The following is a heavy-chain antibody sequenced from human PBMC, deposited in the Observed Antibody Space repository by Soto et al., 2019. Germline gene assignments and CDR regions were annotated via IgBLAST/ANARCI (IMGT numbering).Heavy chain of an antibody. CDR3: ASSVDTPALDY. CDR1: GFACSSRR. V-gene: IGHV3-21*01. D-gene: IGHD5-18*01. CDR2: ISSSSSYI. J-gene: IGHJ4*02. Sequence: PGCCLGISCASSGFACSSRRMQWLHQAPGKGLEWVSSISSSSSYIYYADSVKGRFTISRDNAKNSLYLQMNSLRAEDTAVYYCASSVDTPALDYWGQGTLVTVSS.